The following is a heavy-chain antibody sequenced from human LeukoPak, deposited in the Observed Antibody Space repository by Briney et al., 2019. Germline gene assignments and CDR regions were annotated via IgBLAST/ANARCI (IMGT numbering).Heavy chain of an antibody. V-gene: IGHV4-34*01. CDR1: GGSFSGYY. D-gene: IGHD3-10*01. Sequence: SETLSLTCAVYGGSFSGYYWSWIRQPPGKGLEWIGEINHSGSTNHNPSLKSRVTISVDTSKNQFSLQLNSVTPEDTAVYYCARVEYYYGSGSYYKGPFDYWGQGTLVTVSS. CDR2: INHSGST. CDR3: ARVEYYYGSGSYYKGPFDY. J-gene: IGHJ4*02.